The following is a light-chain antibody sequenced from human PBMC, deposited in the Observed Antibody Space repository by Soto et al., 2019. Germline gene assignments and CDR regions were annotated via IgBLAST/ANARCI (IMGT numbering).Light chain of an antibody. CDR2: DVS. J-gene: IGLJ2*01. CDR3: SSYTSSTVV. Sequence: QSVLTQPASVSGSPGQSITISCTGTSSDDGGYNYVSWYQQHPGKAPKLIIYDVSNRPSGVSNRFSGSKSGNTASLTISGFQAEDEADYYCSSYTSSTVVFGGGTKVTVL. V-gene: IGLV2-14*01. CDR1: SSDDGGYNY.